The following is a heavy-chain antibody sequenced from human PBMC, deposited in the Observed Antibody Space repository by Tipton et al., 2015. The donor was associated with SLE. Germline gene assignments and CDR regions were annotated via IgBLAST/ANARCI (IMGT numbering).Heavy chain of an antibody. D-gene: IGHD3-10*01. CDR1: TGSIFTHY. J-gene: IGHJ4*02. V-gene: IGHV4-59*11. CDR2: IYYTGST. CDR3: ARAQKYYGSGIYHTVFDC. Sequence: TLSLTCTLSTGSIFTHYWSWIRQPPGKGLEWIGNIYYTGSTNYNPSLNSRVTISVDPSKNQFSLQLSSMTAADTAVYYCARAQKYYGSGIYHTVFDCWGQGTLLAV.